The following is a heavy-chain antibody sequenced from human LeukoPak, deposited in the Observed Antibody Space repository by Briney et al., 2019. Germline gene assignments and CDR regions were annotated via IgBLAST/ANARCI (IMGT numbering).Heavy chain of an antibody. CDR2: ISGGGGNT. CDR1: GFRLSDYD. CDR3: AKDHAFWSGYYFDY. J-gene: IGHJ4*02. Sequence: PGGSLRLSCAASGFRLSDYDMNWVRQAPGKGLEWVSVISGGGGNTVYADSVKGRFTISRDNSKNTLVLQMNSLRAEDTAVYYCAKDHAFWSGYYFDYWGQGTLVTVSS. V-gene: IGHV3-23*01. D-gene: IGHD3-3*01.